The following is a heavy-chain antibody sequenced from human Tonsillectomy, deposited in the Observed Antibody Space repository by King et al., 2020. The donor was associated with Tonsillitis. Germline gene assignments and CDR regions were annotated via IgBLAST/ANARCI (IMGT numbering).Heavy chain of an antibody. CDR2: ISGSGGST. J-gene: IGHJ4*02. CDR1: GFTFSSSA. Sequence: VQLVESGGGLVQPGGSLRLSCAASGFTFSSSAMGWVRQAPEKGLEWVSGISGSGGSTYYADSVKGRFTISRDNSKNTLYLQMNNLGGEETALYYCAKVVSSAMVYYVEYWGQGTLVTVSS. V-gene: IGHV3-23*04. CDR3: AKVVSSAMVYYVEY. D-gene: IGHD5-18*01.